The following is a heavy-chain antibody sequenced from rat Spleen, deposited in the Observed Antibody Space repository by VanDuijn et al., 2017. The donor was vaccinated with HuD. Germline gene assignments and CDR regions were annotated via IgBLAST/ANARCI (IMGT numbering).Heavy chain of an antibody. D-gene: IGHD1-1*01. CDR3: ARPEPVIPFDY. V-gene: IGHV2-6*01. CDR2: ISSGGST. CDR1: GFSLTSNS. Sequence: QVQLKESGPGLVQPSQTLSLTCTVSGFSLTSNSVSWVRQPPGKGLEWIAAISSGGSTYYNSGLKSRLSISRDTSKSQVFLKMNSLQTEDTAMYFCARPEPVIPFDYWGQGVMVTVSS. J-gene: IGHJ2*01.